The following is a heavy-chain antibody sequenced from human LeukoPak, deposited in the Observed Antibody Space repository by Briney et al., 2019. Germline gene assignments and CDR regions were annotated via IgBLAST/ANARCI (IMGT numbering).Heavy chain of an antibody. V-gene: IGHV5-51*01. CDR3: ARADEDYYDSSTLYYFDY. CDR1: GYSFTSYW. CDR2: IYPGDSDT. J-gene: IGHJ4*02. Sequence: GESLKISCKGSGYSFTSYWIGWVRQMPGKGLEWMGIIYPGDSDTRYSPSFQGQVTISADKSISTAYLQWSSLKASDTAMYYCARADEDYYDSSTLYYFDYWGQGTLVTVSS. D-gene: IGHD3-22*01.